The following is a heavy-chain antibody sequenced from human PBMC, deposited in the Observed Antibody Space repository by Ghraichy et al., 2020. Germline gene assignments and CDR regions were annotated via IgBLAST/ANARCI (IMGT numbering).Heavy chain of an antibody. Sequence: GGSLRLSCAASGFTFSSYAMHWVRQAPGKGLEWVAVISYDGSNKYYADSVKGRFTISRDNSKNTLYLQMNSLRAEDTAVYYCARDPAYCSGGSCQYFDYWGQGTLVTVSS. CDR1: GFTFSSYA. J-gene: IGHJ4*02. CDR2: ISYDGSNK. CDR3: ARDPAYCSGGSCQYFDY. V-gene: IGHV3-30*04. D-gene: IGHD2-15*01.